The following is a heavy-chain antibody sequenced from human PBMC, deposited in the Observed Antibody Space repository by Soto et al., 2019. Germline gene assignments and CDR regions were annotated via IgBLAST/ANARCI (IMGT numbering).Heavy chain of an antibody. J-gene: IGHJ3*01. CDR1: GYSFTSYG. D-gene: IGHD1-26*01. Sequence: ASVKVCCKASGYSFTSYGISWVRQAPGQGLEYMGWISVYNGDTNYAQKLQGRVTMTTDTSTSTAYMELRSLRSDDTAIYYCARDRRDSVADRRSFDVWGQGTMVTVSS. V-gene: IGHV1-18*01. CDR3: ARDRRDSVADRRSFDV. CDR2: ISVYNGDT.